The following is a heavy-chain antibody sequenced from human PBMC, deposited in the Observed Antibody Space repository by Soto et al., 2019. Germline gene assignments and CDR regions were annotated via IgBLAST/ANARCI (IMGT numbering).Heavy chain of an antibody. CDR2: ISYDGSNK. V-gene: IGHV3-30-3*01. J-gene: IGHJ6*02. CDR1: GFTFSSYA. Sequence: QVQLVESGGGVVQPGRSLRLSCAASGFTFSSYAMHWVRQAPGKGLEWVAVISYDGSNKYYADSVKGRFTISRDNSKDTLYLQMNSLRAEDTAVYYCARDLNDYVWVHPNYYYYYGMDVWGQGTTVTVSS. D-gene: IGHD3-16*01. CDR3: ARDLNDYVWVHPNYYYYYGMDV.